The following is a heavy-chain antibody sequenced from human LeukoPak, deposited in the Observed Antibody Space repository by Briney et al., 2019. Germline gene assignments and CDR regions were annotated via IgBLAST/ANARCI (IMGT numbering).Heavy chain of an antibody. V-gene: IGHV4-34*01. Sequence: SETLSLTCAVYGVAFSGYYWSSIRQPPGKGLEWIGGINPSGSTNYTPSLTRRVTISVDTSKTQFSLKLSSVTAADTAVYYCAGAPDSSGWQALAGVPYFDYWGQGTLVTVSS. J-gene: IGHJ4*02. CDR1: GVAFSGYY. CDR3: AGAPDSSGWQALAGVPYFDY. D-gene: IGHD6-19*01. CDR2: INPSGST.